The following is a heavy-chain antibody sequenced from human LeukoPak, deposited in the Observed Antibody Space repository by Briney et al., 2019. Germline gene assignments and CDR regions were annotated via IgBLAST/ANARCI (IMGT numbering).Heavy chain of an antibody. D-gene: IGHD2-15*01. J-gene: IGHJ4*02. CDR2: ISYSGST. V-gene: IGHV4-59*01. CDR1: GGSISPFY. Sequence: SETLSLTCTVSGGSISPFYWNWIRQPPGKGLEWIGYISYSGSTYYSPSIRGRVTILVDTSKNQFSLKLYSVTAADTAVYYCARDRRCSGGSCYDYWGQGTLVTVSS. CDR3: ARDRRCSGGSCYDY.